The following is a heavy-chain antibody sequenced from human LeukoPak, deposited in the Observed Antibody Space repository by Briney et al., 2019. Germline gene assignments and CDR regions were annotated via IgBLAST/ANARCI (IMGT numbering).Heavy chain of an antibody. V-gene: IGHV4-59*01. CDR1: GGSISSYY. Sequence: SETLSLTCTVSGGSISSYYWSWIRQPPGKGLEWIGYIYYSGSTNYNPSLKSRVTISVDTSKNQFSPKLSSVTAADTAVYYCAGFNARPEGRGPYFYYWGQGTLVTVSS. J-gene: IGHJ4*02. CDR3: AGFNARPEGRGPYFYY. CDR2: IYYSGST. D-gene: IGHD1-14*01.